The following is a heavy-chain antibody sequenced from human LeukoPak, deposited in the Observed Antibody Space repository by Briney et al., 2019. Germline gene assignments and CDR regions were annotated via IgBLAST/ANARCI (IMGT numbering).Heavy chain of an antibody. Sequence: PGGSLRLSCAASGFTFSSYAMNWVRQAPGKGLEWVSAISGSGGSTYYADSVKGRFIISRDNPKNTLYLQMNSLRAEDTAVYYCAKDTTAMVPEGWFDPWGQGTLVTVSS. CDR1: GFTFSSYA. CDR3: AKDTTAMVPEGWFDP. V-gene: IGHV3-23*01. J-gene: IGHJ5*02. D-gene: IGHD5-18*01. CDR2: ISGSGGST.